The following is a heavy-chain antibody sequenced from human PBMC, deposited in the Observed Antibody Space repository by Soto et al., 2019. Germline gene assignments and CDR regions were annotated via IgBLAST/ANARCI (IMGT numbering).Heavy chain of an antibody. CDR3: ARDFTKSSSWPYYFDY. V-gene: IGHV1-46*01. J-gene: IGHJ4*02. CDR2: INPNGGST. D-gene: IGHD6-13*01. CDR1: GYIFINYY. Sequence: GASVKVSCKASGYIFINYYIHWVRQAPGQGLEWMGIINPNGGSTNYAQKLRGRVTMTTDTSTTTVYMELRSLTSDDTAVYYCARDFTKSSSWPYYFDYWGQGTLVTVSS.